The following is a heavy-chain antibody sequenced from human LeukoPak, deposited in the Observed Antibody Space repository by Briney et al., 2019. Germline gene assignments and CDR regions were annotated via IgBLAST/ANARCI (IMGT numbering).Heavy chain of an antibody. CDR2: INHSGST. J-gene: IGHJ4*02. V-gene: IGHV4-34*01. CDR1: GGSFSGYY. Sequence: PSETLSLTCAVNGGSFSGYYWIWIRQPPGKGLEWIGEINHSGSTNYNPSLKSRVTIPVDKSKNQFSLKLSSVAAADTAVYYCARDLRDPYCSSTSCYGGLDYWGQGTLVTVSS. D-gene: IGHD2-2*01. CDR3: ARDLRDPYCSSTSCYGGLDY.